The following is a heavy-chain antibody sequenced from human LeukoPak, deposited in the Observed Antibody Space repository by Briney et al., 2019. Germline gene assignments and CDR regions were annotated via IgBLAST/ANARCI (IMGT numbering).Heavy chain of an antibody. CDR3: ARVGERDYNNGWFDY. J-gene: IGHJ4*02. Sequence: GGSLRLSCAASGFTLNNYWMSWVRQAPGKGREWVANIYQDGRLKHYVDSVKGRLTVSRDNAKNSLYLQMDSLRAEDTAGYDCARVGERDYNNGWFDYWAQGTLVTVSS. CDR2: IYQDGRLK. D-gene: IGHD6-19*01. V-gene: IGHV3-7*01. CDR1: GFTLNNYW.